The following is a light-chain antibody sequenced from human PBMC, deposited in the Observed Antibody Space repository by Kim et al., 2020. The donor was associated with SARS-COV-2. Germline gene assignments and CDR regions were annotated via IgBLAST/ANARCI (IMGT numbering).Light chain of an antibody. CDR2: RVS. J-gene: IGKJ1*01. Sequence: GSRSFRSRQRLVSSDGNTCLILFQPGAGQSPRRLIYRVSNRDSGVPDRFGGSGSGTDFTLKNSRVEAEDVGGYYCMQGTHRPPWTVGQGAKVDIK. V-gene: IGKV2-30*01. CDR1: QRLVSSDGNTC. CDR3: MQGTHRPPWT.